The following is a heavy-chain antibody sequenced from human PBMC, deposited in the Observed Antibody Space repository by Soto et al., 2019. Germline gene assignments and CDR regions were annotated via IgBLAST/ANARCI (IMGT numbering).Heavy chain of an antibody. D-gene: IGHD6-19*01. V-gene: IGHV3-23*01. Sequence: GGSLRLSCAASGFTFSSYAMSWVRQAPGKGLEWVSAISGSGGSTYYADSVKGRFTISRDNSKNTLYLQMNSLRAEDTAVYYCAITKGGGIAVAGTGDYFDYWGQGTLVTVSS. CDR2: ISGSGGST. J-gene: IGHJ4*02. CDR3: AITKGGGIAVAGTGDYFDY. CDR1: GFTFSSYA.